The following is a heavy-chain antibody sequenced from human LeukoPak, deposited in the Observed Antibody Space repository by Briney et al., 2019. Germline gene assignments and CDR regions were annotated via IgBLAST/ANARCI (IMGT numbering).Heavy chain of an antibody. V-gene: IGHV4-38-2*02. CDR3: ARYNYDFWSGYSKWFDP. D-gene: IGHD3-3*01. J-gene: IGHJ5*02. CDR1: GYSISSGYY. CDR2: IYHSGST. Sequence: SETLSLTCTVSGYSISSGYYWGWIRQPPGKGLEWIGSIYHSGSTYYNPSLKSRVTISVDTSKNQFSLKLSSVTAADTAVYYCARYNYDFWSGYSKWFDPWGQGTLVTVSS.